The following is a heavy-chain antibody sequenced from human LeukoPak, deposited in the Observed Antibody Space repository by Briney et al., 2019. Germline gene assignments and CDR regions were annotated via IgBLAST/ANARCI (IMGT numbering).Heavy chain of an antibody. CDR2: LSTDSGNT. Sequence: ASVKVSCKASGHTFTSFGISWVRQAPGQGLEWMGWLSTDSGNTYYAQKFQGRVTMTTDTSTSTAYMELRSLRSDDTAVYYCAREFGHCYGDNCFYFFDTWGQGFRVTVSS. CDR1: GHTFTSFG. V-gene: IGHV1-18*01. J-gene: IGHJ4*02. CDR3: AREFGHCYGDNCFYFFDT. D-gene: IGHD4-23*01.